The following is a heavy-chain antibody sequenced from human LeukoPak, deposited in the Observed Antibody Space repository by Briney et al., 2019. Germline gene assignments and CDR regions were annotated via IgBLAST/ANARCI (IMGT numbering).Heavy chain of an antibody. D-gene: IGHD1-26*01. J-gene: IGHJ4*02. CDR3: ARAKVPRGFRGSYSDY. CDR1: GGSFSGYY. V-gene: IGHV4-34*01. Sequence: SETLSLTCAVYGGSFSGYYWSWTRQPPGKGLEWIGEINHSGSTNYNPSLKSRVTISVDTSKNQFSLKLSSVTAADTAVYYCARAKVPRGFRGSYSDYWGQGTLVTVSS. CDR2: INHSGST.